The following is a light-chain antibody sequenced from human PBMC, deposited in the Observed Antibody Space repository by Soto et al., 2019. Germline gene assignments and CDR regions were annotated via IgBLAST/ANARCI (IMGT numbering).Light chain of an antibody. CDR3: QSYGCSLGGLV. CDR2: GNS. V-gene: IGLV1-40*01. J-gene: IGLJ1*01. Sequence: QSVLTQPPSVSGAPGQRVTISCTGSSSNIGAGYDVPWYQQLPGTAPKLLIYGNSNRPSGVPDRFSGSKSGTSASLAITGLQAEDDADDYCQSYGCSLGGLVFGTGTKLTVL. CDR1: SSNIGAGYD.